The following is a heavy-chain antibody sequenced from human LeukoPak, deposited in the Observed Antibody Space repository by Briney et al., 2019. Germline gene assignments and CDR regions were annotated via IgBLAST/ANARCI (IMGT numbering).Heavy chain of an antibody. D-gene: IGHD1/OR15-1a*01. V-gene: IGHV3-23*01. CDR3: AKGTKPVMTIPDY. Sequence: GGSLRLSCAGSGFIFSNYAMSWVRQAPGQGLEWVSTISNSGDATFYADAVKGRFTISRDNSKNTLYLQMYSLRAEDTAIYYCAKGTKPVMTIPDYWGQGILVTVSS. CDR2: ISNSGDAT. J-gene: IGHJ4*02. CDR1: GFIFSNYA.